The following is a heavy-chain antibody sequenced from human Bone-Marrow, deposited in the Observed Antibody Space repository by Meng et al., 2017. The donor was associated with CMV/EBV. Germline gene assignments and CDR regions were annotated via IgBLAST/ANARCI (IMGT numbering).Heavy chain of an antibody. CDR1: GFTFSSYS. CDR3: AKFSVRRFDYGMDV. D-gene: IGHD2/OR15-2a*01. J-gene: IGHJ6*02. Sequence: GGSLRLSCAASGFTFSSYSMNWVRQAPGKGLEWVSSISSSSSYIYYADSVKGRFTISRDNAKNSLYLQMNSLRAEDTAVYYCAKFSVRRFDYGMDVWGQGTTVAVSS. CDR2: ISSSSSYI. V-gene: IGHV3-21*04.